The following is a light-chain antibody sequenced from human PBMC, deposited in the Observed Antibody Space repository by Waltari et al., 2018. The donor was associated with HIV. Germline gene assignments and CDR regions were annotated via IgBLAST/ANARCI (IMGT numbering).Light chain of an antibody. CDR2: DAS. Sequence: EIVLTQSPATLSLSPEERATLSCRASQNINTYLTWYQQKPGQAPRLVIYDASNRATGIPARFSGSGSGTDFTLTISSLEPEDFAVYHCQQRSNWPPGYTFGQGTKLEIK. V-gene: IGKV3-11*01. CDR1: QNINTY. CDR3: QQRSNWPPGYT. J-gene: IGKJ2*01.